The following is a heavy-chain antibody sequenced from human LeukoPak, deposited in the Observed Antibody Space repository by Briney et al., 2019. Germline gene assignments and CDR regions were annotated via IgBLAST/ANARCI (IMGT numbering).Heavy chain of an antibody. CDR3: VRLRRNSDRSYYYYYYDS. J-gene: IGHJ5*01. CDR1: GHSFSDYS. D-gene: IGHD3-10*01. V-gene: IGHV3-21*01. CDR2: INPTSTSI. Sequence: PGGSLRLSCVAPGHSFSDYSINWVRRAPGKRLEWVSSINPTSTSIYYADAVRGRFTISRDNAKSSLYLQMDSLRAEDTAVYYCVRLRRNSDRSYYYYYYDSWGQGILVTVSS.